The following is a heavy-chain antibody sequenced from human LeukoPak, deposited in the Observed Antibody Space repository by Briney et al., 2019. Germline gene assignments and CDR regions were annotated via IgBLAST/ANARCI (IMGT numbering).Heavy chain of an antibody. D-gene: IGHD1-26*01. J-gene: IGHJ5*02. CDR2: VIPIFGTA. CDR1: GGTFSSYA. V-gene: IGHV1-69*05. CDR3: AREARPLSGGYGNWFDP. Sequence: SVKVSCKASGGTFSSYAISWVRQAPGQGLEWMGGVIPIFGTANYAQKFQGRVTITTDESTSTAYMELSSLRSEDTAVYYCAREARPLSGGYGNWFDPWGQGSLVIVSP.